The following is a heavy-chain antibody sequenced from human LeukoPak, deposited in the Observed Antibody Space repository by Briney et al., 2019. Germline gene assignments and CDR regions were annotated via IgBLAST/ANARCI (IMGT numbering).Heavy chain of an antibody. V-gene: IGHV3-30-3*01. CDR2: ISYDGSNK. CDR1: GFTFSSYA. D-gene: IGHD1-7*01. CDR3: AKGLNFNYYYMDA. J-gene: IGHJ6*03. Sequence: SGGSLRLSCAASGFTFSSYAMHWVRQAPGKGLEWVAVISYDGSNKYYADSVKGRFTISRDNSKNTLYLQMNSLRAEDTAVYYCAKGLNFNYYYMDAWGKGTTVTVSS.